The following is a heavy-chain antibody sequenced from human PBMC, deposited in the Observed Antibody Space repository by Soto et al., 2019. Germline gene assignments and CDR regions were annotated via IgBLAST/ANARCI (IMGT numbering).Heavy chain of an antibody. J-gene: IGHJ4*02. D-gene: IGHD6-19*01. CDR3: ARMPYSSGWYGSFDY. V-gene: IGHV2-70*01. Sequence: SGPTLVNPTQTLTLTCTFSGFSLSTSGMCVSWIRQPPGKALEWLALIDWDDDKYYSTSLKTRLTISKDTSKNQVVLTMTNMDPVDTATYYCARMPYSSGWYGSFDYWGQGTLVTVSS. CDR2: IDWDDDK. CDR1: GFSLSTSGMC.